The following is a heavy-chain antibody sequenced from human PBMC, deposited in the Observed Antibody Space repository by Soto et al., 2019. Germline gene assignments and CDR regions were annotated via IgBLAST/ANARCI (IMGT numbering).Heavy chain of an antibody. CDR3: ARDSVVVPAAILNWFDP. D-gene: IGHD2-2*02. CDR2: ISSSSSYI. CDR1: GFTFSSYS. J-gene: IGHJ5*02. V-gene: IGHV3-21*01. Sequence: PWGSLRLSCAASGFTFSSYSMNWVRQAPGKGLEWVSSISSSSSYIYYADSVKGRFTISRDNAKNSLYLQMNSLRAEDTAVYYCARDSVVVPAAILNWFDPWGQGTLVTVSS.